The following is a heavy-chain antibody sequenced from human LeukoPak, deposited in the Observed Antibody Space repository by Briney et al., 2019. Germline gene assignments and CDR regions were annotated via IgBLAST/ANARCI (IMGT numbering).Heavy chain of an antibody. V-gene: IGHV4-59*01. CDR2: IYYSGST. Sequence: SETLSLTCTVSGGSIISYYWSWIRQPPGKGLEWIGYIYYSGSTNYNPSLKSRVTISVDTSKNQFSLKLSSVTAADTAVYYCARGGAMGHYYYYMDVWGKGTTVTISS. CDR3: ARGGAMGHYYYYMDV. D-gene: IGHD5-24*01. J-gene: IGHJ6*03. CDR1: GGSIISYY.